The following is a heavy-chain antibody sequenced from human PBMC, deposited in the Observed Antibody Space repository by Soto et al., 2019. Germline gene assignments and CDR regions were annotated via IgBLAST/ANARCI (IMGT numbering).Heavy chain of an antibody. Sequence: PSETLSLTCTVSGGSISSGDYYWSWIRQPPGKGLEWIGYIYYSGTTYYNPSLKSRVIISVDTSKNQISLKLSSVTAADTAVYYCAREPYHYDSSGYYDYWGPGTLVTVPS. CDR1: GGSISSGDYY. D-gene: IGHD3-22*01. V-gene: IGHV4-30-4*01. CDR3: AREPYHYDSSGYYDY. J-gene: IGHJ4*02. CDR2: IYYSGTT.